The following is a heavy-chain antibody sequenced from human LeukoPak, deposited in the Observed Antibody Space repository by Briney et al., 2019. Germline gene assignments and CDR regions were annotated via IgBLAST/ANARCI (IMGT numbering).Heavy chain of an antibody. CDR2: ISGNGGKV. V-gene: IGHV3-23*01. CDR3: AKRDYYDSSGYASLFDH. Sequence: QPGGSLRLSCAASGFTFSNYAMAWVRQAPGKGLEWVSGISGNGGKVYYADSVKGRFTISRDNSKNTLDLQMNSLRGEDTAVYFCAKRDYYDSSGYASLFDHWGQGTLATVSP. CDR1: GFTFSNYA. D-gene: IGHD3-22*01. J-gene: IGHJ4*02.